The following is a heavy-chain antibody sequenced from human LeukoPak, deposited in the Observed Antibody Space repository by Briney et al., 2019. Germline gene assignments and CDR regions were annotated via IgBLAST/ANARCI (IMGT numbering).Heavy chain of an antibody. D-gene: IGHD3-10*01. Sequence: PSETLSLTCAVYGGSFSGYYWSWIRQPPGKGLEWIGEINHSGSTNYNPSLKSRVTISVDTSKNQFSLKLSSVTAADTAVYYCARLPYPGSGSYSWSRYYYYYMDVWGKGTTVTVSS. J-gene: IGHJ6*03. CDR3: ARLPYPGSGSYSWSRYYYYYMDV. CDR2: INHSGST. CDR1: GGSFSGYY. V-gene: IGHV4-34*01.